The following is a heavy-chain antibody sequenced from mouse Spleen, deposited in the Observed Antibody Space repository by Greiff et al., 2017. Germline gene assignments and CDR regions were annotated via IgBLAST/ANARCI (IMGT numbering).Heavy chain of an antibody. J-gene: IGHJ4*01. CDR3: TRGPSSMDY. Sequence: QVQLKESGAELVRPGASVTLSCKASGYTFTDYEMHWVKQTPVHGLEWIGAIDPETGGTAYNQKFKGKAILTADKSSSTAYMELRSLTSEDSAVYYCTRGPSSMDYWGQGTSVTVSS. CDR2: IDPETGGT. CDR1: GYTFTDYE. V-gene: IGHV1-15*01.